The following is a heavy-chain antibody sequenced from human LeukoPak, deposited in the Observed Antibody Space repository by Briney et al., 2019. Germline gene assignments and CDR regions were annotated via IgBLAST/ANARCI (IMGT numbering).Heavy chain of an antibody. Sequence: ASVKVSCKASGYTFTSYYMHWVRQAPGQGLEWMGIINPSGGSTSYAQKFQGRVTMTRDTSTSTVYMELGSLRSEDTAVYYCASQRTGVDTAMVNDWFDPWGQGTLVTVSS. CDR2: INPSGGST. D-gene: IGHD5-18*01. CDR3: ASQRTGVDTAMVNDWFDP. V-gene: IGHV1-46*01. CDR1: GYTFTSYY. J-gene: IGHJ5*02.